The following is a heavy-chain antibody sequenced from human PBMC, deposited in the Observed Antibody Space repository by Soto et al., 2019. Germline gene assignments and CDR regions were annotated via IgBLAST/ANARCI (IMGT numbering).Heavy chain of an antibody. D-gene: IGHD7-27*01. Sequence: LSLTCTVSGGSISSYYWSWIRQPPGKGLEWIGYIYYSGSTNYNPSLKSRVTISVDTSKNQFSLKLSSVTAADTAVYYCAGAWGAYYYYYGMDVWGQGTTVTVSS. V-gene: IGHV4-59*01. CDR3: AGAWGAYYYYYGMDV. J-gene: IGHJ6*02. CDR1: GGSISSYY. CDR2: IYYSGST.